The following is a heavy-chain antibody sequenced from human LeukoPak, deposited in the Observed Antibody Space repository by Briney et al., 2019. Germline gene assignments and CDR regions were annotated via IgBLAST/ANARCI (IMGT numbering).Heavy chain of an antibody. CDR1: GYTFTVYY. Sequence: ASVKVSCKASGYTFTVYYIHWVRQAPGQGLEWMGWINPNSGGTNYAQKFQGRVTMTRDTSISTAYMELSRLRSDDTAVYYCARTGYSSGWHRVSSFDPWGQGTLVTVSS. CDR3: ARTGYSSGWHRVSSFDP. CDR2: INPNSGGT. D-gene: IGHD6-19*01. V-gene: IGHV1-2*02. J-gene: IGHJ5*02.